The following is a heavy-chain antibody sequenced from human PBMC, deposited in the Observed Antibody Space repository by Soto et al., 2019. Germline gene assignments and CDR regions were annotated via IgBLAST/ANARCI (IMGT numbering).Heavy chain of an antibody. J-gene: IGHJ4*02. V-gene: IGHV1-18*01. D-gene: IGHD2-2*01. CDR2: ISAYNGNK. CDR1: GYTFRDYG. Sequence: QVQLVQSGAEVMRPGASVKVSCQASGYTFRDYGFTWVRQAPGQGLEWLGWISAYNGNKNYAQKFQDRVTMTTDTSTKTAFLELSSLRSDDPALYSCARVERKTMLRSDYWGEGTLITVSS. CDR3: ARVERKTMLRSDY.